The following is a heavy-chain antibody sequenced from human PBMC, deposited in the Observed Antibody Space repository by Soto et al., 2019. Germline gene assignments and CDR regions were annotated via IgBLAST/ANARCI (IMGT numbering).Heavy chain of an antibody. J-gene: IGHJ6*02. D-gene: IGHD2-21*01. V-gene: IGHV1-69*01. CDR3: ANSVGSHYYYGMDV. CDR1: GGTFSSYA. CDR2: IIPIFGTA. Sequence: VACNASGGTFSSYAISWVRQAPGQGLEWMGGIIPIFGTANYAQKFQGRVTITADESTSTAYMELSSLRSEDTAVYYCANSVGSHYYYGMDVWGQGTTVTVSS.